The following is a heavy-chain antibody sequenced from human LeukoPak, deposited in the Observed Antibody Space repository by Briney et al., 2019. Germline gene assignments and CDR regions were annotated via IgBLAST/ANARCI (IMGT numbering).Heavy chain of an antibody. CDR1: GGSISSSSYY. CDR3: ARGSIAVAGTSTPSPPGY. J-gene: IGHJ4*02. Sequence: KTSETLSLTCTVSGGSISSSSYYWGWIRQPPGKGLEWIGSIYYSGSTYYNPSLKSRVTISVDTSKNQFSLKLSSVTAADTAVYYCARGSIAVAGTSTPSPPGYWGQGTLVTVSS. V-gene: IGHV4-39*01. CDR2: IYYSGST. D-gene: IGHD6-19*01.